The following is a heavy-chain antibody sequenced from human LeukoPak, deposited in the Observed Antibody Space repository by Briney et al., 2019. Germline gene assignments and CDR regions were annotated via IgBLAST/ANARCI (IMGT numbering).Heavy chain of an antibody. CDR1: GYTFTGYY. CDR3: ARDGPGYCSPTSCSDNWFDP. CDR2: INPKTGGT. Sequence: ASVTVSCKASGYTFTGYYLHWVRQAPGQGLEWMGRINPKTGGTNYAQKFQGKVTMTTDTSISTAYMDLSSLRSDDTAVYICARDGPGYCSPTSCSDNWFDPWGQGALVTVSS. D-gene: IGHD2-2*01. V-gene: IGHV1-2*06. J-gene: IGHJ5*02.